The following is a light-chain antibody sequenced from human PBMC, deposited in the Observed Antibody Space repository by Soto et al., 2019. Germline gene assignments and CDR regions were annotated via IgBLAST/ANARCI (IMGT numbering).Light chain of an antibody. CDR2: KAS. Sequence: DMQLTQPPSSLSASVGDRVTITCRASQSISSWLAWYQQKPGKAPKLLIYKASTLKSGVPSRFSGSGSGTEFTLTISSLQPDDFATYYCQHDNSYSEAFGQGTKVDI. CDR3: QHDNSYSEA. J-gene: IGKJ1*01. V-gene: IGKV1-5*03. CDR1: QSISSW.